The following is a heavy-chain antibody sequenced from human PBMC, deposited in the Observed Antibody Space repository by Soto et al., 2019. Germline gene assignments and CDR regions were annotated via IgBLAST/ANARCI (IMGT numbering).Heavy chain of an antibody. J-gene: IGHJ5*02. D-gene: IGHD2-21*01. CDR2: ISSRNIDM. V-gene: IGHV3-21*01. Sequence: EVQLVESGGGLVKPGGSLRLSCAASGFTFSSYSMNWVRQAPGKWLEWVSTISSRNIDMYYVDAVNGRFTISRDNARNSVYLQMNTLRADDTAVYYCARDVNGGFCGAWGQGTLVTVSS. CDR3: ARDVNGGFCGA. CDR1: GFTFSSYS.